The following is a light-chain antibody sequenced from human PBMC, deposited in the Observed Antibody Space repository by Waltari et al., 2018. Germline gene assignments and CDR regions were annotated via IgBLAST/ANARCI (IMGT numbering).Light chain of an antibody. J-gene: IGKJ4*01. CDR1: QSVDKV. V-gene: IGKV3-11*01. CDR2: DAS. Sequence: LSSRASQSVDKVVGWYQQKSGQAPRLLIYDASNRAAGIPAMFSGSGSGTEFTLTITSLEPEDFAIYYCQQRSNLLTFGGGTKVEIK. CDR3: QQRSNLLT.